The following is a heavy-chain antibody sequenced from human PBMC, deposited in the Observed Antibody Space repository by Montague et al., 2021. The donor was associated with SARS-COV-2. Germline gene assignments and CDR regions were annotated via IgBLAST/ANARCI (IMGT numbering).Heavy chain of an antibody. V-gene: IGHV3-13*04. D-gene: IGHD6-19*01. CDR3: ATGYSSGWSHQYYFDY. Sequence: SLRLSCAASGFTFSSYDMHWVRQATGKGLEWVSAIGTAGDTYYPGSVKGRFTISRENAKSSLYLQMNSLRAGDTAVYYCATGYSSGWSHQYYFDYWGQGTLVTVSS. CDR2: IGTAGDT. CDR1: GFTFSSYD. J-gene: IGHJ4*02.